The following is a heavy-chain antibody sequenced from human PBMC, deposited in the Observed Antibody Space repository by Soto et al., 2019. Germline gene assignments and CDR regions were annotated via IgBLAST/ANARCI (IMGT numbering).Heavy chain of an antibody. CDR1: GFTFSGST. CDR2: IRSKANSYAT. J-gene: IGHJ4*02. D-gene: IGHD5-12*01. V-gene: IGHV3-73*02. Sequence: EVQLVESGGGLVQPGGSLKLSCAASGFTFSGSTMHWVRQASGKGLEWVGRIRSKANSYATAYAASVKGRFTISRDDSKNTAYLQMNSLKTEDTAVYYCTRLVLRSVVYWGQGTLVTVSS. CDR3: TRLVLRSVVY.